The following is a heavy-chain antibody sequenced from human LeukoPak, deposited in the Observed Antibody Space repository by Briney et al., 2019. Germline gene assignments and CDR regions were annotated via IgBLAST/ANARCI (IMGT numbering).Heavy chain of an antibody. Sequence: SETLSLTCAVYGGSFSGYYWSWLRQPPGKGLEWIGEINHSGSTNYNPSLKSRVTISVDTSKNQFSLKLSSVTAADTAVYYCARIAKRGGSGRDPGYWGQGTLVTVSS. J-gene: IGHJ4*02. V-gene: IGHV4-34*01. CDR1: GGSFSGYY. D-gene: IGHD3-10*01. CDR2: INHSGST. CDR3: ARIAKRGGSGRDPGY.